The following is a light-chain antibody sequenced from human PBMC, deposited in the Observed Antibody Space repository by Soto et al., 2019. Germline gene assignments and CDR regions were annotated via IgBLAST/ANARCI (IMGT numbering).Light chain of an antibody. V-gene: IGKV3-15*01. CDR1: QSVSSN. CDR3: QQYNNWLT. CDR2: GAS. J-gene: IGKJ4*01. Sequence: EIVMTQSPATLSVSPGERATLSCRASQSVSSNLAWYQQKPGQAPRLLIYGASTRATGIPARFSGSGSGTEFTLTISSLQSEDFAVYYCQQYNNWLTFDGGTKV.